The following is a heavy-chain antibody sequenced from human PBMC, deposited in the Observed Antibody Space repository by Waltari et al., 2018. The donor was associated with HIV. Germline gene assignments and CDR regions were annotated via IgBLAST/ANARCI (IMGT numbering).Heavy chain of an antibody. J-gene: IGHJ3*01. CDR2: NYYISSCNLKIGRI. CDR1: GTDPMRSPS. Sequence: HVQLQESGPGLVKPSETLSLTCTVSGTDPMRSPSSIWIQPSPGGRLQWIGYNYYISSCNLKIGRIKSDPALQSRVTISINKSRRQFSLKWSSGTTADAATDYCARGNGGTGNCLLLAFAVDSWGQGKLVAVSS. CDR3: ARGNGGTGNCLLLAFAVDS. D-gene: IGHD1-26*01. V-gene: IGHV4-59*11.